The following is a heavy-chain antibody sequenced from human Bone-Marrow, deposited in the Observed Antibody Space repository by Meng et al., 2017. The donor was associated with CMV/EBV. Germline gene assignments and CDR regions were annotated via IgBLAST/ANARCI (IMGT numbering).Heavy chain of an antibody. CDR2: INHSGST. J-gene: IGHJ3*02. V-gene: IGHV4-34*01. CDR1: GGSFSAYY. Sequence: GSLRLSCAVYGGSFSAYYWSWIRQSPGKGLEWIGEINHSGSTNYNPSLKSRVTISVDTSKNQFSLKLSSVTAADTAVYYCARGRRDFWSGYYIHAFDIWGQGTMVTVSS. CDR3: ARGRRDFWSGYYIHAFDI. D-gene: IGHD3-3*01.